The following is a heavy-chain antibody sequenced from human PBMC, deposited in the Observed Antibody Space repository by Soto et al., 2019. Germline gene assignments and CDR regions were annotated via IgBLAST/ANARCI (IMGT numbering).Heavy chain of an antibody. J-gene: IGHJ5*02. D-gene: IGHD3-10*01. V-gene: IGHV1-18*04. CDR3: ASYGSGSYPRFDP. CDR2: ISAYNGNT. Sequence: ASVKVSCKASGYTFTSYYMHWVRQAPGQGLEWMGWISAYNGNTNYAQKLQGRVTMTTDTSTSTAYMELRSLRSDDTAVYYCASYGSGSYPRFDPWGQGTLVTVSS. CDR1: GYTFTSYY.